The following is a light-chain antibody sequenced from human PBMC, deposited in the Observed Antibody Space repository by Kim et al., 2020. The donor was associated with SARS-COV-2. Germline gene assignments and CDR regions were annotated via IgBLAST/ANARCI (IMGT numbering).Light chain of an antibody. CDR1: QSISTY. J-gene: IGKJ2*01. CDR3: QKYDSGPYT. V-gene: IGKV1-39*01. CDR2: GAS. Sequence: DIQMTQSPSSLSASVGDRVTITCRASQSISTYLNWYQQKPGKAPKLLIYGASNLPSGVPSRFSGTGSETDFTLTINTLQPEDVATYYCQKYDSGPYTFGQGTKLEI.